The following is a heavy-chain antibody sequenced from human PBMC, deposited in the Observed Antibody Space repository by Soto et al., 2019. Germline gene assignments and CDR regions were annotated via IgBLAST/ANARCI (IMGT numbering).Heavy chain of an antibody. CDR2: FDPEDGET. D-gene: IGHD2-15*01. CDR1: GYALTELS. J-gene: IGHJ3*02. V-gene: IGHV1-24*01. Sequence: ASVKGSCKVSGYALTELSMHWVRQAPGKGLEWMGGFDPEDGETIYAQKFQGRVTMTEDTSTDTAYMELSSLRSEDTAVYYCATVVVVAAISVDAFDIWGQGTMVTVSS. CDR3: ATVVVVAAISVDAFDI.